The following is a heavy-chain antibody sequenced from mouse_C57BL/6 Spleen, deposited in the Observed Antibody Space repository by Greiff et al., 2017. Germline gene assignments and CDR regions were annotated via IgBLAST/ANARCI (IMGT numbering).Heavy chain of an antibody. CDR3: ARSLSSYAMDY. J-gene: IGHJ4*01. D-gene: IGHD1-1*01. V-gene: IGHV7-3*01. CDR1: GFTFTDYY. Sequence: EVMLVESGGGLVQPGGSLSLSCAASGFTFTDYYLSWVRQPPGKALEWLGFIRNKANGYTTEYSASVKGRFTISRDNSQSILYLQMNALRAEDSATYYCARSLSSYAMDYWGQGTSVTGSS. CDR2: IRNKANGYTT.